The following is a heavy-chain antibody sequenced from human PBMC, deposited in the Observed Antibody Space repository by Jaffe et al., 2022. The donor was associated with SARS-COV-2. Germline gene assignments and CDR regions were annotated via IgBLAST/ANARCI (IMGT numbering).Heavy chain of an antibody. J-gene: IGHJ5*02. V-gene: IGHV4-39*01. Sequence: QLQLQESGPGLVKPSETLSLTCTVSGGSISSSSYYWGWIRQPPGKGLEWIGSIYYSGSTYYNPSLKSRVTISVDTSKNQFSLKLSSVTAADTAVYYCARKGGYTSGWFDPWGQGTLVTVSS. CDR1: GGSISSSSYY. D-gene: IGHD5-12*01. CDR3: ARKGGYTSGWFDP. CDR2: IYYSGST.